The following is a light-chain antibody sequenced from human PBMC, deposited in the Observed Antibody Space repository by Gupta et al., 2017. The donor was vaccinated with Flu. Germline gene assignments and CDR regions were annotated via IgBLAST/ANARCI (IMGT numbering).Light chain of an antibody. CDR1: QRVHSH. V-gene: IGKV3-11*01. J-gene: IGKJ4*01. CDR2: DAS. CDR3: QQGGTWPALT. Sequence: EAVLTQSPATLSLSPGERATLSCRASQRVHSHLDWYQQKPCLAPRLVTYDASISSTGIPARFSGSWSGTDFTLTISRRVPEDFAVYYCQQGGTWPALTFGGGTKVEIK.